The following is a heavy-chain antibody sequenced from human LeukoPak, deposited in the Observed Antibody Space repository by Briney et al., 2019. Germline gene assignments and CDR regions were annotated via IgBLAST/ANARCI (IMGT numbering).Heavy chain of an antibody. CDR1: GGSFSGYY. CDR2: INHSGST. CDR3: GRGDEDWFDP. J-gene: IGHJ5*02. Sequence: SETLSLTCAVYGGSFSGYYWSWIRQPPGKGLEWIGEINHSGSTNYNPSLKSRVTISVDTSKNQFSLKLMAITAADTAADYCGRGDEDWFDPCGQGNLVTVSS. V-gene: IGHV4-34*01.